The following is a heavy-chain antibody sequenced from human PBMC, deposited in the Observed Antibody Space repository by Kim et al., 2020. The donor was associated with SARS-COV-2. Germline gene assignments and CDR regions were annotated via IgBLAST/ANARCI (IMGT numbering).Heavy chain of an antibody. J-gene: IGHJ4*02. Sequence: GESLKISCKGSGYSFINYWIAWVRQMPGEGLEWMGIIYPGDSETKYSPSFEGQVTISADKSISTAYLHWSSLKASDTAMYYCARLRGYYYGSGSLNPDYWGQGTLVTVSS. CDR3: ARLRGYYYGSGSLNPDY. CDR2: IYPGDSET. CDR1: GYSFINYW. D-gene: IGHD3-10*01. V-gene: IGHV5-51*01.